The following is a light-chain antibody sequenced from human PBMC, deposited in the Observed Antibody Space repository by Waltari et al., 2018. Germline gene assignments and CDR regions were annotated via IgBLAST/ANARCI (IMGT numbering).Light chain of an antibody. CDR2: SSS. CDR3: QKYNSDPPWT. J-gene: IGKJ1*01. Sequence: DIQMTQSHSSLSASVGDRVPITCRAGQDIRNCLAWFQKKPGKVPKLLIYSSSTLPSGVPSRFIGSGSGTGFSLTISSRQPADVATYYYQKYNSDPPWTFGQGTKVEIK. CDR1: QDIRNC. V-gene: IGKV1-27*01.